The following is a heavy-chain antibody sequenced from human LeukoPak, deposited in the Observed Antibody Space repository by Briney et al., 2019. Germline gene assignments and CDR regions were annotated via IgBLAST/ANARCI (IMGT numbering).Heavy chain of an antibody. J-gene: IGHJ5*02. CDR2: IIPIFGTA. Sequence: ASVKVSCKASGGTFSSYAISWVRQAPGQGLEWMGGIIPIFGTANYAQKFQGRVTITADKSTSTAYMELSSLRSEDTAVYYCARDREWLQSLDGFDPWGQGTLVTVSS. V-gene: IGHV1-69*06. CDR1: GGTFSSYA. D-gene: IGHD5-24*01. CDR3: ARDREWLQSLDGFDP.